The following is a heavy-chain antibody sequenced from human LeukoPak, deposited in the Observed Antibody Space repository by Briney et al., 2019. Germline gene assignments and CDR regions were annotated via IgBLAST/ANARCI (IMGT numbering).Heavy chain of an antibody. J-gene: IGHJ4*02. CDR1: GGSISSNYYY. D-gene: IGHD2-8*01. CDR3: ARFRRTFDY. V-gene: IGHV4-34*01. CDR2: INHSGST. Sequence: SETLSLTCTVSGGSISSNYYYWSWIRQPPGKGLEWIGEINHSGSTNYNPSLKSRVTISVDTSKNQFSLKLSSVTAADTAVYYCARFRRTFDYWGQGTLVTVSS.